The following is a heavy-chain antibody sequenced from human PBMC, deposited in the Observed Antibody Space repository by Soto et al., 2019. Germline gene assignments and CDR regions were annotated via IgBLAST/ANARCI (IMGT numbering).Heavy chain of an antibody. J-gene: IGHJ5*02. CDR3: SRAGHEGWFDP. Sequence: QVQLVQSGAEVKKPGSSVKVSCKASGGTFSSYTISWVRQSPGQGLEWMGRIIPILGIANYAQKFQGRVTITADKSTSTAYMELSSLRSEDTAVYYCSRAGHEGWFDPWGQGTLVTVSS. V-gene: IGHV1-69*02. CDR1: GGTFSSYT. CDR2: IIPILGIA.